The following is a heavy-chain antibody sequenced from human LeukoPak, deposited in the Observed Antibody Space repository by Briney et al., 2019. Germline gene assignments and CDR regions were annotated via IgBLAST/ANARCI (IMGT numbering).Heavy chain of an antibody. CDR2: IYLGDSDA. D-gene: IGHD6-13*01. J-gene: IGHJ4*02. Sequence: GESLKISCKGSGYSFTSYWIGWVRQMPGKGLEWMGIIYLGDSDAKYSPSFQGQVTISADKSITTAYLQWSSLKASDTAMYYCARRSSSWYYYFDYWGQGTLVTVSS. V-gene: IGHV5-51*01. CDR1: GYSFTSYW. CDR3: ARRSSSWYYYFDY.